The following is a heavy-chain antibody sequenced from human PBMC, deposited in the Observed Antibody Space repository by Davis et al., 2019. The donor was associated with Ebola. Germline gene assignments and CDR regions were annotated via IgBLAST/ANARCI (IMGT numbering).Heavy chain of an antibody. D-gene: IGHD2-15*01. V-gene: IGHV1-69*04. J-gene: IGHJ4*02. CDR3: ARDDCSGGSCYRY. CDR1: GYTFTSYG. Sequence: AASVKVSCKASGYTFTSYGISWVRQAPGQGLEWMGRIIPILGIANYAQKFQGRVTITADKSTSTAYMELSSLRSEDTAVYYCARDDCSGGSCYRYWGQGTLVTVSS. CDR2: IIPILGIA.